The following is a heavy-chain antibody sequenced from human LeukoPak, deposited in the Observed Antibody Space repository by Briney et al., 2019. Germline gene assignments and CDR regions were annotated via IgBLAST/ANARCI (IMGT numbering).Heavy chain of an antibody. CDR3: AKDRGYYGSGSHYGMDV. CDR2: VIRDGSFT. Sequence: GGSLRLSCAASGFTFRSYWMHWVRQAPGKGLEWVSRVIRDGSFTNYADSVKGRFTISRDNAKNTLYLQMNSLRAEDTAVYYCAKDRGYYGSGSHYGMDVWGQGTTVTVSS. V-gene: IGHV3-74*01. CDR1: GFTFRSYW. D-gene: IGHD3-10*01. J-gene: IGHJ6*02.